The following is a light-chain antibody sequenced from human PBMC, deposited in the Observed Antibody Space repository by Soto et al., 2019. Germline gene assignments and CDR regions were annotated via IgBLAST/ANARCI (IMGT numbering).Light chain of an antibody. V-gene: IGKV3-15*01. CDR3: QQYNNWWT. CDR2: GAS. Sequence: EIVMTQSPATLSVSPGERATLSCRASQSVSSNLAWYQQKPGQAPRLLIYGASTRASGIPARFSGSGSGTEFTLSISSLQSEDLAFYYCQQYNNWWTFGQGTKVEIK. CDR1: QSVSSN. J-gene: IGKJ1*01.